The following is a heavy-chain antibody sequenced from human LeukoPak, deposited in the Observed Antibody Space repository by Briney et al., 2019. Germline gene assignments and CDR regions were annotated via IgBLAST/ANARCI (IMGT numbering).Heavy chain of an antibody. Sequence: PSETLSLTCTVSGGSISSGGYSWSWIRQHPGKGLEWIGYIYYSGSTYYNPSLKSRVTISLDTSKNQFSLKLSSVTAVDTAVYYCARIHVLRFLNWSAPTGAFDIWGQGTMVTVSS. CDR1: GGSISSGGYS. J-gene: IGHJ3*02. CDR3: ARIHVLRFLNWSAPTGAFDI. CDR2: IYYSGST. V-gene: IGHV4-31*03. D-gene: IGHD3-3*01.